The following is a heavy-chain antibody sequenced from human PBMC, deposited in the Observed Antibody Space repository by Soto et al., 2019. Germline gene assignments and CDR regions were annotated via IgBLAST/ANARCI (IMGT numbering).Heavy chain of an antibody. D-gene: IGHD6-13*01. CDR1: GGSISSSSYY. Sequence: QLQLQESGPGLVKPSDTLSLTCTVSGGSISSSSYYWGWIRQPPGKGLEWIGSIYYSGSTYYNPSLKSRVTISVDTSKNQFSLKLSSVTAADTAVYYCARLYSSSWYGDYWGQGTLVTVSS. J-gene: IGHJ4*02. V-gene: IGHV4-39*01. CDR3: ARLYSSSWYGDY. CDR2: IYYSGST.